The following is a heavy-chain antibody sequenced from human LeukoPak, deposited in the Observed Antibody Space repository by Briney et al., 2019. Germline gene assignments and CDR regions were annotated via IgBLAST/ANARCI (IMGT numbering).Heavy chain of an antibody. CDR3: ASAQWLGHFDY. CDR2: INHSGST. D-gene: IGHD6-19*01. CDR1: GGSFSGYY. V-gene: IGHV4-34*01. J-gene: IGHJ4*02. Sequence: SETLSLTCAVYGGSFSGYYWSWIRQPPGKGLEWIGEINHSGSTNYNPSLKSRVTISVDTSKNQFSLKLSSVTAADTAVYYYASAQWLGHFDYWGQGTLVTVSS.